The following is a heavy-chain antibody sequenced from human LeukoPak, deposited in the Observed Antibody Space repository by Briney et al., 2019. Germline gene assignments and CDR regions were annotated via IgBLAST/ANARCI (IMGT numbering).Heavy chain of an antibody. Sequence: PGGSLRLSCAASGFTLSSYAMHWVRQARGKGLEWVAVISYDGSNKYYADSVKGRFTISRDNSKNTLYLQMNSLRAEDTAVYYCATSSDGYNYNFDYWGQGTLVTVSS. J-gene: IGHJ4*02. CDR1: GFTLSSYA. V-gene: IGHV3-30-3*01. CDR2: ISYDGSNK. CDR3: ATSSDGYNYNFDY. D-gene: IGHD5-24*01.